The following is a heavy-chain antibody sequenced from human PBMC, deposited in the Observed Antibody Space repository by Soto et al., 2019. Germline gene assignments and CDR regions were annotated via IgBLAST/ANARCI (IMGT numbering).Heavy chain of an antibody. J-gene: IGHJ6*02. V-gene: IGHV3-43*01. CDR3: ANLGGKYGMDV. Sequence: GGSLRLSCAASGFTFDNYTMHWVRQAPGKGLEWVSLISWDGGSTYYADSVKGRFTISRDNSKNSLYLQMNSLRTEDTALYYCANLGGKYGMDVWGQGTTVTVSS. CDR1: GFTFDNYT. CDR2: ISWDGGST.